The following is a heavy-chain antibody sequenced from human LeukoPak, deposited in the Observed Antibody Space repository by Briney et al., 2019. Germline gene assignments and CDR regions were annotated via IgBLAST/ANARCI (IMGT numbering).Heavy chain of an antibody. CDR3: AKGMTGDGYNYGFDY. D-gene: IGHD5-24*01. Sequence: GSLRLSCAASGFTFSSYTMNWVRQPPGKGLEWVSNIGTSSTTIYYADSVKGRFTISRDNSKNTLYLQMNSLRAEDTAVYYCAKGMTGDGYNYGFDYWGQGTLVTVSS. CDR1: GFTFSSYT. J-gene: IGHJ4*02. CDR2: IGTSSTTI. V-gene: IGHV3-48*01.